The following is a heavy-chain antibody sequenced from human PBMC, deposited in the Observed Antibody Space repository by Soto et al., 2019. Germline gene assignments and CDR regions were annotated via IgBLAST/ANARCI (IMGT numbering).Heavy chain of an antibody. J-gene: IGHJ3*02. CDR3: AKEDKRCSGGSCYRFDAFDI. CDR2: ISNGDST. D-gene: IGHD2-15*01. V-gene: IGHV3-23*01. CDR1: GFTFSTYA. Sequence: PGGSLRLSCVTSGFTFSTYAMSWVRQAPGKGLEWVSTISNGDSTYYADSVKGRFTISRDNSRNTLYLQMSSLRVEDTAIYYCAKEDKRCSGGSCYRFDAFDIWGQGTMVTVSS.